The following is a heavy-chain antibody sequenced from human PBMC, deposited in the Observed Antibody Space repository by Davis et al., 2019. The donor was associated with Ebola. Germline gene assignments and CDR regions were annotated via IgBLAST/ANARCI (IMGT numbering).Heavy chain of an antibody. CDR2: ISAYNGNT. V-gene: IGHV1-18*04. CDR1: GYTFTSYG. J-gene: IGHJ4*02. CDR3: AREDNVLLANDDY. Sequence: ASVKVSCKASGYTFTSYGISWVRQAPGQGLEWMGWISAYNGNTNHAQKFQGRVTITADKSTSTAYMELSSLRSEDTAVYYCAREDNVLLANDDYWGQGTLVTVSS. D-gene: IGHD1-1*01.